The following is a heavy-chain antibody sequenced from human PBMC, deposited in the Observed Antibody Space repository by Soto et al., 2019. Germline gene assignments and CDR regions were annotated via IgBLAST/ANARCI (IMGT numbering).Heavy chain of an antibody. D-gene: IGHD2-15*01. Sequence: EVQLVESGGGLVKPGGSLRLSCAASGFTFSSYSMNCVRQAPGKGLEWVSSISSSSSYIYYADSVKGRFTISRDNAKNSLYLQMNSLRAEDTAVYYCARDLAANPIGYWGQGTLVTVSS. CDR1: GFTFSSYS. CDR2: ISSSSSYI. J-gene: IGHJ4*02. V-gene: IGHV3-21*01. CDR3: ARDLAANPIGY.